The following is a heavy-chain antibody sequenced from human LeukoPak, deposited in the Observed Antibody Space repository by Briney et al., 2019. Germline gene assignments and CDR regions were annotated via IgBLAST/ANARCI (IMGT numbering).Heavy chain of an antibody. CDR2: IYHSGST. J-gene: IGHJ3*02. V-gene: IGHV4-38-2*02. D-gene: IGHD3-10*01. Sequence: SETLSLTCTVSGYSISSGYYWGWIWQPPGKGLEWIGSIYHSGSTYYNPSLKSRVTISVDTSKNQFSLKLSSVTAADTAVYYCARSDGYGLVGIWGQGTMVTVSS. CDR3: ARSDGYGLVGI. CDR1: GYSISSGYY.